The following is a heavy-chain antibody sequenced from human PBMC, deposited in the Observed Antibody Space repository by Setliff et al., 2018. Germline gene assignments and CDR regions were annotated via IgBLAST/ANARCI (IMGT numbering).Heavy chain of an antibody. D-gene: IGHD3-3*01. CDR2: MYSSGST. CDR1: GGPINSDRYY. CDR3: ASHPRVTIFGVVAFDY. J-gene: IGHJ4*02. V-gene: IGHV4-39*01. Sequence: SETLSLTCTVSGGPINSDRYYWGWIRQPPGKGLEWIGSMYSSGSTYYNPSLKSRVTISVDTSQNQFSLKLCSVTAADTAAYYCASHPRVTIFGVVAFDYWGQGILVTVSS.